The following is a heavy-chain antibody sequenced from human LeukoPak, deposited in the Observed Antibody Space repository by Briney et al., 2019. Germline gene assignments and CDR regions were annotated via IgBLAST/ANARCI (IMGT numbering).Heavy chain of an antibody. CDR3: ARGYSGTYRIDY. CDR2: ISYDGSTK. V-gene: IGHV3-30-3*01. J-gene: IGHJ4*02. Sequence: GGSLRLSCADSGFTFSNYAMHWVRQTPGKGLEWVAVISYDGSTKYYADSVKGRFIISRDNSKNTLYLQMNTLRPEDTAVYYCARGYSGTYRIDYWGQGTLVTVSS. CDR1: GFTFSNYA. D-gene: IGHD1-26*01.